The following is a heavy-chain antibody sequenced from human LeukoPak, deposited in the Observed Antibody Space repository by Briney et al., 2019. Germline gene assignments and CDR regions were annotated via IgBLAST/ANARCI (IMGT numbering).Heavy chain of an antibody. CDR1: GYTFSSYG. CDR3: ARDAGYNCDY. Sequence: GASVKVSCEPSGYTFSSYGISWVRQAPGQGLEWMGWISGNNADSKYAQKFQGRVTMITDTSTGTTYMEVRSLRSDDTAVYYCARDAGYNCDYWGQGTLVTVSS. CDR2: ISGNNADS. D-gene: IGHD5-24*01. V-gene: IGHV1-18*01. J-gene: IGHJ4*02.